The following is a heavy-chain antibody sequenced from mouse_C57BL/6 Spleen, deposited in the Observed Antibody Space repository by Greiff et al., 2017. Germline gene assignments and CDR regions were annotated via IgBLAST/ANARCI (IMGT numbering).Heavy chain of an antibody. J-gene: IGHJ1*03. D-gene: IGHD4-1*01. CDR1: GYAFSSYW. CDR2: IYPGDGDT. Sequence: VQLQQSGAELVKPGASVKISCKASGYAFSSYWMNWVKQRPGKGLEWIGQIYPGDGDTNYNGKFKGKSTLTADKSSSTAYMQLSSLTSEASSVYFCARYWEGYFDVWGTGTTVTVSS. CDR3: ARYWEGYFDV. V-gene: IGHV1-80*01.